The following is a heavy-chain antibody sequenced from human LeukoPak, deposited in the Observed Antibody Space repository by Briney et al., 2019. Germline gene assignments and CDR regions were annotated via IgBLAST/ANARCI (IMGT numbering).Heavy chain of an antibody. V-gene: IGHV3-66*02. D-gene: IGHD2-8*01. CDR1: GFTVSSNY. J-gene: IGHJ5*02. Sequence: GGSLRLSCAASGFTVSSNYMSWVRQAPGKGLEWVSVIYSGGSTYCADSVKGRFTISRDNSKNTLYLQMNSLRAEDTAVYYCARDSEWDNWFDPWGQGTLVTVSS. CDR2: IYSGGST. CDR3: ARDSEWDNWFDP.